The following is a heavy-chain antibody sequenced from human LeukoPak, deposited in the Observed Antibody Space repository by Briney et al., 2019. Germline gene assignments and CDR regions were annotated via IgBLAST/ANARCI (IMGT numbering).Heavy chain of an antibody. J-gene: IGHJ4*02. Sequence: PSETLSLTCTVSGGSISSYYWSWIRQPPGKGLEWIGYMYHSGVPNYNPSLKSRVTISVDTSNNQVSLKLSSVTATDTAVYYCARGRPFDYWGQGTLVTVSS. D-gene: IGHD6-6*01. V-gene: IGHV4-59*08. CDR3: ARGRPFDY. CDR2: MYHSGVP. CDR1: GGSISSYY.